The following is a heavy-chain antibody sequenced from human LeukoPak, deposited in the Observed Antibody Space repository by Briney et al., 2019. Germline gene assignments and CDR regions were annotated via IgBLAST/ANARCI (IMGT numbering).Heavy chain of an antibody. D-gene: IGHD3-22*01. CDR3: ARVSGDYYDSSGYFLDAFDI. CDR1: GGSISSSSYY. Sequence: SETLSLTCTVSGGSISSSSYYWGWIRQPPGKGLEWIGSIYYSGSTYYNPSLKSRVTISVDTSKNQFSLKLSSVTAADTAVYYCARVSGDYYDSSGYFLDAFDIWGQGTMVTVSS. V-gene: IGHV4-39*07. J-gene: IGHJ3*02. CDR2: IYYSGST.